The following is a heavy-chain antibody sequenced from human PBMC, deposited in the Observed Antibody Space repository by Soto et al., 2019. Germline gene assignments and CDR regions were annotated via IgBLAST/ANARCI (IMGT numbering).Heavy chain of an antibody. Sequence: QGQLVQSGAEVKKPGSSVKVSCKASGGTFSSYAISWVRQAPGQGLEWMGGIIPICGTANYAQKFQGRVTITADESTSTAYMELSSLRSEDTAVYYCARDRGIAAAPYNWFDPWGQGTLVTVSS. CDR3: ARDRGIAAAPYNWFDP. CDR1: GGTFSSYA. J-gene: IGHJ5*02. V-gene: IGHV1-69*01. D-gene: IGHD6-13*01. CDR2: IIPICGTA.